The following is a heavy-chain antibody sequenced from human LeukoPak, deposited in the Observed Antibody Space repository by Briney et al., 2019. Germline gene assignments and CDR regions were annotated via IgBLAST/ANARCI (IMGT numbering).Heavy chain of an antibody. D-gene: IGHD1-1*01. CDR3: ARRRDWNDVLDS. CDR1: GESFSGYY. V-gene: IGHV4-34*01. Sequence: PSETLSLTCAVYGESFSGYYWSWIRQPPEKGLEWIGQISHDGNTNYNPSLKSRVTLSTDTSKNQFSLRLTSVTTADTAIYYCARRRDWNDVLDSWGQGTPVTVSS. J-gene: IGHJ4*02. CDR2: ISHDGNT.